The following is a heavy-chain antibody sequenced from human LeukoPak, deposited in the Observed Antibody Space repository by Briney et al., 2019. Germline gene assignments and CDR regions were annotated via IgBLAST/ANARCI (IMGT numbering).Heavy chain of an antibody. CDR3: AKVLWFGELSYNYYFDY. V-gene: IGHV3-23*01. D-gene: IGHD3-10*01. Sequence: XRXSXXXXXFTVXXXYMSWVRQXPGKGLEWVSAISGSGGSTYYADSVKGRFTISRDNSKNTLYLQMNSLRAEDTAVYYCAKVLWFGELSYNYYFDYWGQGTLVTVSS. CDR1: XFTVXXXY. CDR2: ISGSGGST. J-gene: IGHJ4*02.